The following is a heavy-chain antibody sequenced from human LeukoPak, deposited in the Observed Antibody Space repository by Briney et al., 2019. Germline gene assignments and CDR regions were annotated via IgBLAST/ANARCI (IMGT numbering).Heavy chain of an antibody. CDR1: GGSFSGYY. Sequence: SSETLSLTCAVYGGSFSGYYWSWIRQPPGKGLEWIGEINHSGSTNYNPSLKSRVTISVDTSKNQFSLKLSSVTAADTAVYHCARGEVVVVPAANYYYYYMDVWGKGTTVTVSS. D-gene: IGHD2-2*01. CDR2: INHSGST. CDR3: ARGEVVVVPAANYYYYYMDV. J-gene: IGHJ6*03. V-gene: IGHV4-34*01.